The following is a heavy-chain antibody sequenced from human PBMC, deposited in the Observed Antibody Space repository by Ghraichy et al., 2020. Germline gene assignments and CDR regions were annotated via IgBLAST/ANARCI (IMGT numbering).Heavy chain of an antibody. D-gene: IGHD4-17*01. Sequence: ASVKVSCKASGYTFTSYGISWVRQAPGQGLEWMGWISAYNGNTNYAQKLQGRVTMTTDTSTSTAYMELRSLRSDDTAVYYCARELYGDYVPPDYYFDYWGQGTLVTVSS. V-gene: IGHV1-18*01. CDR3: ARELYGDYVPPDYYFDY. J-gene: IGHJ4*02. CDR1: GYTFTSYG. CDR2: ISAYNGNT.